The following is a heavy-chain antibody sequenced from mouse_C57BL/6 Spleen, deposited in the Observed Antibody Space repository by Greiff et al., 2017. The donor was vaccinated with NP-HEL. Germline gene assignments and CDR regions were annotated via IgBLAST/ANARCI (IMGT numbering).Heavy chain of an antibody. CDR1: GYSITSDY. J-gene: IGHJ4*01. CDR2: ISYSGST. D-gene: IGHD1-1*01. CDR3: ARYSSSLYYAMDY. Sequence: EVKLMESGPGLAKPSQPLSLTCSVTGYSITSDYWNWIRKFPGNKLEYMGYISYSGSTYYNPSLKSRISINRDTSKNQYYLQLNSVTTEDTATYYCARYSSSLYYAMDYWGEGTSVTVSS. V-gene: IGHV3-8*01.